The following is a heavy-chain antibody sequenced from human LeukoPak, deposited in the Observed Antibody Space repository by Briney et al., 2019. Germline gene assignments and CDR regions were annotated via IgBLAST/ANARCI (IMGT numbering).Heavy chain of an antibody. CDR1: GVSVSSYY. Sequence: PSETLSLTCTVSGVSVSSYYWSWIRQPPGKGLEWIGYIYYSGSTNYNPSLKSRVTISVDTSKNQFSLKLNSITIADTAVYYCARVRLSGTYLDAFDIWGQGTMVTVSS. V-gene: IGHV4-59*02. CDR3: ARVRLSGTYLDAFDI. D-gene: IGHD1-26*01. CDR2: IYYSGST. J-gene: IGHJ3*02.